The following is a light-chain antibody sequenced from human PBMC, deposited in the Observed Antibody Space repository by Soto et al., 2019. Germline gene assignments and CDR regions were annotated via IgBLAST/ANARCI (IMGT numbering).Light chain of an antibody. CDR1: SSDVDGYNY. CDR3: SSYTTSNTRQIV. V-gene: IGLV2-14*03. CDR2: DVS. Sequence: QSVLTQPASVSGSPGQSITISCTGTSSDVDGYNYVSWYQHHPGKAPKLIIYDVSNRPSGVSIRSSGSKSDNTASLTISGLQPEDEADYHCSSYTTSNTRQIVFGTGTKVTIL. J-gene: IGLJ1*01.